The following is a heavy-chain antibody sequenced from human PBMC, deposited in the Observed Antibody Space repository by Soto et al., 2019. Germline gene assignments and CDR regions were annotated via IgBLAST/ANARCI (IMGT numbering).Heavy chain of an antibody. CDR1: GDSITSGNYY. CDR2: MYNTGRT. CDR3: ARDRGFGMDV. J-gene: IGHJ6*02. Sequence: QVQLQESGPGLVKPSRTLSLTCIFPGDSITSGNYYWNWIRQHPGKGLEWIGNMYNTGRTFYNPSLQCRITISEDTSKNQFSLNLISVTDADTAVYYCARDRGFGMDVWGQGTTVTVSS. V-gene: IGHV4-31*03.